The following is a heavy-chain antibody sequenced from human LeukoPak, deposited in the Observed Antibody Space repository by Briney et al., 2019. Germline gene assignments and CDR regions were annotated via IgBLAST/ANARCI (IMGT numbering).Heavy chain of an antibody. D-gene: IGHD3-10*01. V-gene: IGHV4-34*01. CDR3: ARTRVGSGSYCY. J-gene: IGHJ4*02. Sequence: SETLSLTCAVYGGSFSGYYWSWIRQPPGKGLEWIGEINHSGSTNYNPSLKSRVTISVDTSKNQFSLKLSSVTAADTAVYYCARTRVGSGSYCYWGQGTLVTVSS. CDR2: INHSGST. CDR1: GGSFSGYY.